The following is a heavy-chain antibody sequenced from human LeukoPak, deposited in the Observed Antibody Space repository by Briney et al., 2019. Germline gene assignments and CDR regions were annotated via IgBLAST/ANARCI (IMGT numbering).Heavy chain of an antibody. CDR3: ARDLFYDSSGYYASDS. V-gene: IGHV3-74*01. D-gene: IGHD3-22*01. Sequence: GGSLRLSCAASDFTFSTYWMHWVRQAPGQGLVWVSRINSDGSSTAYADSVKGRFTISRDNAKNTLYLQMNSLRAEDMAVYYCARDLFYDSSGYYASDSWGQGTLVTVSS. CDR2: INSDGSST. J-gene: IGHJ4*02. CDR1: DFTFSTYW.